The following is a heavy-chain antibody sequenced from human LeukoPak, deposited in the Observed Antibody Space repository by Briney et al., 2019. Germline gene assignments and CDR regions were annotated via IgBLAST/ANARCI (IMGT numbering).Heavy chain of an antibody. V-gene: IGHV3-21*01. D-gene: IGHD6-13*01. CDR3: ARGIPPGDSSSWYRAPRPPYYFDY. Sequence: PGGSLRLSCAASGFTFSSYSMNWVRQAPGKGLEWVSSISSSSSYIYYADSVKGRFTISRDNAKNSLYLQMNSLRAEDTAVYYCARGIPPGDSSSWYRAPRPPYYFDYWGQGTLVTVSS. CDR2: ISSSSSYI. CDR1: GFTFSSYS. J-gene: IGHJ4*02.